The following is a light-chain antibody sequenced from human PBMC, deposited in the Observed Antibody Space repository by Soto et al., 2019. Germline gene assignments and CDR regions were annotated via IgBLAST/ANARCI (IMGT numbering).Light chain of an antibody. Sequence: DIQMTQTPSSLSASVGDGVTITCRASQSISSYLDSYQQKPGKAPKLLINATSTLQSGFPSMISGSGSGTDFTLTISSLQPEDFATYFCHRSYSTLNFGQGTKVEIK. V-gene: IGKV1-39*01. CDR1: QSISSY. CDR3: HRSYSTLN. J-gene: IGKJ1*01. CDR2: ATS.